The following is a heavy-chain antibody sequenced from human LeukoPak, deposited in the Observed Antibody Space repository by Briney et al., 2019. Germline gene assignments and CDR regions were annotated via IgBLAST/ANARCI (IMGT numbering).Heavy chain of an antibody. CDR2: IYTSGST. D-gene: IGHD3-22*01. Sequence: ASETLSLTCTVSGGSISSYYWSWIRQPAGKGLEWIGRIYTSGSTNYNPSLKSRVTISVDTSKNQFSLKLSSVTAADTAVYYCARRRTITMIVVVINSRYYFDYWGQGTLVTVSS. CDR3: ARRRTITMIVVVINSRYYFDY. J-gene: IGHJ4*02. CDR1: GGSISSYY. V-gene: IGHV4-4*07.